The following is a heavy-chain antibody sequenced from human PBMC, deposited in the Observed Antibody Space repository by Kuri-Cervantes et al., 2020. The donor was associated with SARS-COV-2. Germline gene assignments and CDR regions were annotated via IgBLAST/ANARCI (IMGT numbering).Heavy chain of an antibody. V-gene: IGHV3-48*02. CDR2: ISSSSSTI. CDR1: GFTFSSYS. D-gene: IGHD1-26*01. J-gene: IGHJ6*02. CDR3: AREAPCRIVGAICYGMDV. Sequence: GESLKISCAASGFTFSSYSMNWVRQAPGKGLEWVSYISSSSSTIHYADSVKGRFTISRDNAKNSLYLQMNSLRDEDTAVYYCAREAPCRIVGAICYGMDVWGQGTTVTVSS.